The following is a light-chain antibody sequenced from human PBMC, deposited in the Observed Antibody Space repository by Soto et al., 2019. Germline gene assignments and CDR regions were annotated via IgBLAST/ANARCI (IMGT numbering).Light chain of an antibody. CDR1: QYIRKD. J-gene: IGKJ2*01. V-gene: IGKV1-6*01. Sequence: AIQMTQSPSSLSASVGDRVTSTCRASQYIRKDLAWYQQKPGKAPQILIYGASTLQTGVASRFSGSGSATDFTLTISSLQTEDSAAYYCLQDYNYPFTFGQGT. CDR2: GAS. CDR3: LQDYNYPFT.